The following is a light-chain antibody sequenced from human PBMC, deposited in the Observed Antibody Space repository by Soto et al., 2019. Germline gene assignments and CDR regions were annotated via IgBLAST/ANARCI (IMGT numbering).Light chain of an antibody. CDR3: CSYAGRYTWV. CDR1: GSDLGPYTY. J-gene: IGLJ3*02. Sequence: QSVLTQPRSVSGSPGQSVTISCTGPGSDLGPYTYVSWYQQHQGKAPKLMIYEVSNRPSGVPDRFSGSKSGNTASLTISGLQAEDEADYYCCSYAGRYTWVFGGGTKLTVL. V-gene: IGLV2-11*01. CDR2: EVS.